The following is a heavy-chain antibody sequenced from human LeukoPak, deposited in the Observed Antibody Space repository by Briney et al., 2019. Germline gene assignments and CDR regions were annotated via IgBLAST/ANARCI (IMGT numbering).Heavy chain of an antibody. CDR1: GYTFTSYY. CDR2: INPSGGST. V-gene: IGHV1-46*01. CDR3: ARDGLGLQRTYYYYYMDV. J-gene: IGHJ6*03. Sequence: ASVKVSCKASGYTFTSYYMHWVRQAPGQGLKWMGIINPSGGSTSYAQKFQGRVTMTRDMSTSTVYMELSSLRSEDTAVYYCARDGLGLQRTYYYYYMDVWGKGTTVTVSS. D-gene: IGHD4-11*01.